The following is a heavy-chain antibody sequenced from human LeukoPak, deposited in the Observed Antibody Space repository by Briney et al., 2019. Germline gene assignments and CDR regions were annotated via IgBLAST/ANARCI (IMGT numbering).Heavy chain of an antibody. CDR3: ARTTSFTASGYDY. V-gene: IGHV1-8*03. CDR2: MNPNNGDG. D-gene: IGHD6-25*01. Sequence: GASVTVSCKASGYTFTSYHINWVRQATGQGLEWMGWMNPNNGDGGYAQKFQGRVTITRDTSISTSYMELRSLRSDDTAVYFCARTTSFTASGYDYWGQGTLVTVSS. J-gene: IGHJ4*02. CDR1: GYTFTSYH.